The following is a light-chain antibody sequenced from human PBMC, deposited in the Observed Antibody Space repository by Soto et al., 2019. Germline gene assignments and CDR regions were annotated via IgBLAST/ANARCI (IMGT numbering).Light chain of an antibody. J-gene: IGLJ1*01. V-gene: IGLV2-14*01. CDR1: SADVGGYNY. Sequence: QSVLAEPSSVSWCPGQSITISGTGTSADVGGYNYVSWYQHHPGKGPKLIIYEVNNRPSGVSDRFSGSKSGNKASLTISNLEAEDESDYYCGSYTSTDTPFVFGPGTKVTVL. CDR2: EVN. CDR3: GSYTSTDTPFV.